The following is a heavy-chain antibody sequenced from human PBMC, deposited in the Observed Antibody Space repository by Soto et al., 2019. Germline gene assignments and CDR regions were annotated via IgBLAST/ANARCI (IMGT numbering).Heavy chain of an antibody. V-gene: IGHV3-30*03. CDR2: ISFDGRNT. CDR3: VRHTCPDCYSIGY. D-gene: IGHD2-21*02. Sequence: GGSLRLSCAASGFTFNNYGMHWVRQAPGKGLEWVVVISFDGRNTYYADSVKGRFTISRDNSKNTLYLQMTSLRAEDTAVYYCVRHTCPDCYSIGYWGLGTLVTSPQ. J-gene: IGHJ4*02. CDR1: GFTFNNYG.